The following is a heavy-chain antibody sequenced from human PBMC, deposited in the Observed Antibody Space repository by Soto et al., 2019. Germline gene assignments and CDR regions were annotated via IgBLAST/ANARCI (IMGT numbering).Heavy chain of an antibody. CDR3: ARDRASVALGGVFPGYYYMDV. D-gene: IGHD3-16*01. V-gene: IGHV1-18*01. Sequence: QVQLVQSGNEVKKPGASGKVSCKASGYTFTNFYITWVRQAPGQGLEWLGWINTFNYATNYAQKLQRRVTLTTDTSTTAAFMELSSLKSDDAAVYFCARDRASVALGGVFPGYYYMDVWGKGTAVTVSS. CDR2: INTFNYAT. J-gene: IGHJ6*03. CDR1: GYTFTNFY.